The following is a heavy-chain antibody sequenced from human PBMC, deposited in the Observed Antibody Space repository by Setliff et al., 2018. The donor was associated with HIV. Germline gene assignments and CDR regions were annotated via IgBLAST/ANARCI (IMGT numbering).Heavy chain of an antibody. D-gene: IGHD6-13*01. CDR2: IKSKTDDGTT. CDR3: TTRGQQLVSLYYFDY. CDR1: GFTFSNAW. J-gene: IGHJ4*02. V-gene: IGHV3-15*01. Sequence: PGGSLRLSCAASGFTFSNAWMNWVRQAPGKGLEWVGRIKSKTDDGTTDNAAPVKGRFTISRDDSKSTLYLQMNSLKTEDTAVYYCTTRGQQLVSLYYFDYWGQGTLVTVSS.